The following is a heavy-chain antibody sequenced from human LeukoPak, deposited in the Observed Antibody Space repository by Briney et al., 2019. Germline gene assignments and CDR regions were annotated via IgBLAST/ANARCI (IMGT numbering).Heavy chain of an antibody. CDR1: GYSISSGYY. CDR2: IYHSGST. CDR3: ASDRIEVDAFDI. Sequence: SETLSLTCTVSGYSISSGYYWGWIRQPPGQGLEWIGSIYHSGSTNYNPSLKSRVTISVDTSKNQFSLKLSSVTAADTAVYYCASDRIEVDAFDIWGQGTMVTVSS. J-gene: IGHJ3*02. D-gene: IGHD2-15*01. V-gene: IGHV4-38-2*02.